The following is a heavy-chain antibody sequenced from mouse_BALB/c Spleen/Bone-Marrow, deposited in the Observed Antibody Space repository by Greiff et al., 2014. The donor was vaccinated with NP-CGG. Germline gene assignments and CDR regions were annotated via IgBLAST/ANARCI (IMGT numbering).Heavy chain of an antibody. Sequence: EVQRVESGAELVKPGASVKLSCTASGFNIKDTYMHWVKQRPEQGLEWIGRIDPANGNTKYDPKFQGKATITADTSSNTAYLQLSILTSEDTAVYYCAPYYYGNSAFAYWGQGTLVTVSA. D-gene: IGHD1-1*01. CDR2: IDPANGNT. CDR1: GFNIKDTY. CDR3: APYYYGNSAFAY. V-gene: IGHV14-3*02. J-gene: IGHJ3*01.